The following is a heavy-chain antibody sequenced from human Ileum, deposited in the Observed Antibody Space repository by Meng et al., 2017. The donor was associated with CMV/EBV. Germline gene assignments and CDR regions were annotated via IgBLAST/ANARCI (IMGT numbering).Heavy chain of an antibody. Sequence: SETLSLTCTVSGGSISSYYWSWIRQPPGKGLEWIGYIYYSGSTNYNPSLKSRVTISVDTSKNQFSLKLSSVTAADTAVYYCARGYRNFDYWGQGTLVTVSS. CDR3: ARGYRNFDY. CDR2: IYYSGST. V-gene: IGHV4-59*12. CDR1: GGSISSYY. J-gene: IGHJ4*02. D-gene: IGHD4-11*01.